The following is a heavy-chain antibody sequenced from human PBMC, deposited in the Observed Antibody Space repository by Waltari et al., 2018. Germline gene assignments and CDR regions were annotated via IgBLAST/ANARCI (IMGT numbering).Heavy chain of an antibody. CDR2: IYYSGST. CDR3: ARADSPGYYFDY. D-gene: IGHD3-3*01. CDR1: GGPISSGGYY. Sequence: QVQLQASGPGLVKPSQTLSLTCTVSGGPISSGGYYWRWLRQHPGKGLEWIGYIYYSGSTYYNPSLKSLVTISVDTSKNQFALKLSSVTAADTAVYYCARADSPGYYFDYWGQGTLVTVSS. V-gene: IGHV4-31*01. J-gene: IGHJ4*02.